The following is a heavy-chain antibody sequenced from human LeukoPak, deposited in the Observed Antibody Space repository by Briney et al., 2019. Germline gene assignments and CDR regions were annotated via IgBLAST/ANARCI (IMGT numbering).Heavy chain of an antibody. J-gene: IGHJ3*02. V-gene: IGHV3-21*01. CDR1: GFTFSSYS. Sequence: GGSLRLSCAASGFTFSSYSMNWVRQAPGKGLEWVSSISSSSSYIYYADSVKGRFTISRDNAKNSLYLQMNSLGAEDTAVYYCARDLTTHDILTGYYLLDAFDIWGQGTMVTVSS. CDR2: ISSSSSYI. D-gene: IGHD3-9*01. CDR3: ARDLTTHDILTGYYLLDAFDI.